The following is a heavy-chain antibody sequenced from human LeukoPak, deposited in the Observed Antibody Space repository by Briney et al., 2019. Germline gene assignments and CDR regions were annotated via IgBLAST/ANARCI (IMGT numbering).Heavy chain of an antibody. J-gene: IGHJ5*01. CDR3: ASPAFESYDLNWFDS. D-gene: IGHD3-3*01. V-gene: IGHV3-21*01. Sequence: PGGSLRLSCAVSGFTFSSYSVNWIRQAPGKGLEWVSSISSSSNSKYYADSVKGRFTISRDNAKSSLYLQMNSLRAEDTAVYYCASPAFESYDLNWFDSWGQGTLVTVSS. CDR1: GFTFSSYS. CDR2: ISSSSNSK.